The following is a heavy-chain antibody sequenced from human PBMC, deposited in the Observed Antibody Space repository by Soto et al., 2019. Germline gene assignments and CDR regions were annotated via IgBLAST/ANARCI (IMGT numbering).Heavy chain of an antibody. V-gene: IGHV3-30*18. J-gene: IGHJ4*02. CDR1: GFTFSSSG. D-gene: IGHD6-13*01. CDR2: ISYDGSNT. CDR3: AKEPLATYSSSPDFDY. Sequence: QVQLVESGGGVVQPGRSPRLSCAASGFTFSSSGMHWVRQAPGKGLEWVAVISYDGSNTFHADSVKGRFTISRDNSKNTLYLQMNSLRAEDTAVYYCAKEPLATYSSSPDFDYWGQGTLVTVSS.